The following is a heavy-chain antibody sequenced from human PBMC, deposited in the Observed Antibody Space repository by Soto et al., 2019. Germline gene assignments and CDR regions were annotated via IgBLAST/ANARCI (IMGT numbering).Heavy chain of an antibody. CDR3: ARSNVDTAMVIDY. CDR2: IYPGDSDT. V-gene: IGHV5-51*01. CDR1: GYSFTSYW. J-gene: IGHJ4*02. D-gene: IGHD5-18*01. Sequence: LGESLKISCKGSGYSFTSYWIAWVRQMPGKGLEWMGIIYPGDSDTRYSPSFQGQVTISADKSISTAYLQWSSLKASDTAMYYCARSNVDTAMVIDYWGQGTLVTVSS.